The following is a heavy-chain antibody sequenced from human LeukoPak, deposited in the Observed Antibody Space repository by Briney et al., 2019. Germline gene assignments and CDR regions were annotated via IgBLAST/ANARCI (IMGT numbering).Heavy chain of an antibody. V-gene: IGHV3-7*01. D-gene: IGHD3-22*01. CDR3: ARGTSDSRVAPTRY. CDR2: INQDGREN. CDR1: GFTFSTYW. Sequence: GGSLRLSCAASGFTFSTYWINWVRQAPGKGLEWVANINQDGRENYYVDSVKGRFTISRDNAKNSLYLQMNSLRAEDTAVYYCARGTSDSRVAPTRYWGQGTLVTVSS. J-gene: IGHJ4*02.